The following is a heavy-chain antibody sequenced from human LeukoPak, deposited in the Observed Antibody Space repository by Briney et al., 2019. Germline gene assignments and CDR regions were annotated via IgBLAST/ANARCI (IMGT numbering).Heavy chain of an antibody. D-gene: IGHD4-17*01. CDR1: GFTFTSYA. CDR3: AKAMTTVTTVDY. V-gene: IGHV3-23*01. CDR2: ISTGGVTT. Sequence: PGGSLRLSCAASGFTFTSYALNWVRQAPGKGLEWVSGISTGGVTTCYADSVKGRFTISRDNSKSMLYLQMNSLRAEDTAIYYCAKAMTTVTTVDYWGQGTLVTVSS. J-gene: IGHJ4*02.